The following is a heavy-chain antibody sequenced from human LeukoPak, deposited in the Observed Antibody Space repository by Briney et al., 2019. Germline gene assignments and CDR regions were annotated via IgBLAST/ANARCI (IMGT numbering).Heavy chain of an antibody. CDR1: GGSIGSHY. CDR3: ARVRAYANFVGSFDL. V-gene: IGHV4-4*07. D-gene: IGHD1-26*01. Sequence: KPSETLSLTCTVSGGSIGSHYWSWILHPAGQSMEWLGRVWTTGSTAYNPSYKSRLSMSMDKSKNQLSLKLTSITAADTAVYYCARVRAYANFVGSFDLWGRGALVTVSS. J-gene: IGHJ2*01. CDR2: VWTTGST.